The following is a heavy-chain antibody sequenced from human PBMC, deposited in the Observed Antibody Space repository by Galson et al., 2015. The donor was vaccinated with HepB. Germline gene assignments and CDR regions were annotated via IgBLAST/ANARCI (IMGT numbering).Heavy chain of an antibody. CDR3: ARGSLQEELDY. CDR1: GFTFSSYD. V-gene: IGHV3-13*01. CDR2: IGTAGDT. D-gene: IGHD4-11*01. Sequence: SLRLSCAASGFTFSSYDMHWVRQATGKGLEWVSAIGTAGDTYYPGSVKGRFTISRENAKNSLYLQMYSLRAGDTAVYYCARGSLQEELDYWSQGTLVTVSS. J-gene: IGHJ4*02.